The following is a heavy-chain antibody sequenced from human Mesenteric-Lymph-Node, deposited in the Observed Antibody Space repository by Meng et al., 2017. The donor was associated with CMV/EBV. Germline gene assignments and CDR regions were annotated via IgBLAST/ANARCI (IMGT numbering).Heavy chain of an antibody. CDR3: AKDEDTYYDFWSGYRNYYGMDV. D-gene: IGHD3-3*01. Sequence: GESLKISCAASGFTFSSYGMHWVRQAPGKGLEWVAFIRYDGSNKYYADSVKGRFTISRDNSKNTLYPQMNSLRAEDTAVYYCAKDEDTYYDFWSGYRNYYGMDVWGQGTTVTVSS. CDR1: GFTFSSYG. CDR2: IRYDGSNK. J-gene: IGHJ6*02. V-gene: IGHV3-30*02.